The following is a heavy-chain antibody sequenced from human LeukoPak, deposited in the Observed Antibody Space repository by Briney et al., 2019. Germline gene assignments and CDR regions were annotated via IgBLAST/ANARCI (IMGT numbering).Heavy chain of an antibody. V-gene: IGHV3-7*01. Sequence: AGGSLRLSCAASGFTFSSYWMSWVRQAPGKGLEWVANIKQDGSEKYYVDSVKGRFTISRDNAKNSLYLQMNSLRAEDTAAYYCARGHTVVMADDDVFDYWGQGTLVTVSS. CDR2: IKQDGSEK. CDR3: ARGHTVVMADDDVFDY. CDR1: GFTFSSYW. J-gene: IGHJ4*02. D-gene: IGHD2-21*01.